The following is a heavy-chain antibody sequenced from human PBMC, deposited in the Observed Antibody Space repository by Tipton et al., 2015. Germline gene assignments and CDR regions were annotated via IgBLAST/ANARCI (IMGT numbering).Heavy chain of an antibody. Sequence: TLSLTCTVSGGSISGYYWNWIRQPSGKGLEWIGYIHYSGNTNYNSSLKSRVTISVDTSKNEFSLKLTSVTAADTAVYYCARDPYSSSWRGGMDVWGQGTTVTVSS. CDR3: ARDPYSSSWRGGMDV. CDR2: IHYSGNT. D-gene: IGHD6-13*01. J-gene: IGHJ6*02. V-gene: IGHV4-59*01. CDR1: GGSISGYY.